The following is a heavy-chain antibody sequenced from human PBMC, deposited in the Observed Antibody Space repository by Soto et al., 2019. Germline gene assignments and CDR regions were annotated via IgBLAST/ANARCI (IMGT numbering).Heavy chain of an antibody. CDR1: GFTFDDYA. J-gene: IGHJ4*02. D-gene: IGHD5-12*01. V-gene: IGHV3-9*01. CDR3: AKDITKGIVATSLGY. Sequence: EVQLVESGGGLVQPGRSLRPSCAASGFTFDDYAMHWVRQAPGKGLEWVSGISWNSGSIGYADSVKGRFTISRDNAKNSLYLQMNSLRAEDTALYYCAKDITKGIVATSLGYWGQGTLVTVSS. CDR2: ISWNSGSI.